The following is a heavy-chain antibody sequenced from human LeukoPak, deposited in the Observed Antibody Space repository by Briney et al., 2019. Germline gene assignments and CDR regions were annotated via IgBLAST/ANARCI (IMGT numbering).Heavy chain of an antibody. J-gene: IGHJ4*02. D-gene: IGHD1-26*01. CDR1: GFTFRDYW. Sequence: GGSLRLSCAASGFTFRDYWMFWVRQGPEKGLVWVSRINTDGSSRTYADSVKGRFTISGDNAKDTLFLQMNSLRPEDTAVYYCARGEVGASFRFWGQGSLVTVSS. V-gene: IGHV3-74*01. CDR2: INTDGSSR. CDR3: ARGEVGASFRF.